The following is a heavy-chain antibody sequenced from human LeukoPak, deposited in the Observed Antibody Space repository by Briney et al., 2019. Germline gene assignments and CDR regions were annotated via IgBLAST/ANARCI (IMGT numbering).Heavy chain of an antibody. CDR2: ITWSNGEI. V-gene: IGHV3-9*01. CDR1: GLTFDVYA. Sequence: GGSLRLSCAASGLTFDVYAVHWVRQAPGKGLEWVSGITWSNGEIAYADSVKGRFTISRDNGKNSLYLEMNSLRAEDTAMYYCARSMRRGSYDSWGQGALVTVSS. CDR3: ARSMRRGSYDS. D-gene: IGHD1-26*01. J-gene: IGHJ4*02.